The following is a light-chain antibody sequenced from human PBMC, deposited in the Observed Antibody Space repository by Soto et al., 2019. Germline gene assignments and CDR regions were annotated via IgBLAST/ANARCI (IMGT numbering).Light chain of an antibody. J-gene: IGLJ1*01. CDR2: EVS. V-gene: IGLV2-14*01. CDR3: SSYTSSRAYV. CDR1: XXXVGGYNY. Sequence: QSALTQPASVSGSPGQSITISCXXXXXXVGGYNYVSWYQQQSGKAPKLMIHEVSNRPSGVSNRFSGSKSGNTASLTISGLQAEDEADYYCSSYTSSRAYVFGIGTKLTVL.